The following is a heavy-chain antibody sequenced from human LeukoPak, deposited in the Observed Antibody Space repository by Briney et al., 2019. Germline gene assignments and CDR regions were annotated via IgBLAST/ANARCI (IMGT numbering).Heavy chain of an antibody. CDR3: ARQEGSYYYDSSGYFAY. V-gene: IGHV4-39*01. CDR1: GVSISSSSYD. CDR2: IYYSGST. J-gene: IGHJ4*02. Sequence: SGTLSLTCTVSGVSISSSSYDWGWIRHPPGTGLGWMGCIYYSGSTYYNPSPKSRVTISVDTSKNQFSLKLSSVTAADTAVYYCARQEGSYYYDSSGYFAYWGQGTLVTVSS. D-gene: IGHD3-22*01.